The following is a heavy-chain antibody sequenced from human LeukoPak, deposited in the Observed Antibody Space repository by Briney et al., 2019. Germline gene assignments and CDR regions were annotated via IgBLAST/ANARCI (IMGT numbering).Heavy chain of an antibody. J-gene: IGHJ4*02. Sequence: GASVKVSCKASGYTFTDYYIHWVRLAPGQGLEWMGWINPKSGETKYAQNLQGRVSLTRDSSINTASMELSGLRSDDTVVYFCARGIKFCDYWTYFDFWGQGTPVTVSS. D-gene: IGHD3-3*01. V-gene: IGHV1-2*02. CDR3: ARGIKFCDYWTYFDF. CDR1: GYTFTDYY. CDR2: INPKSGET.